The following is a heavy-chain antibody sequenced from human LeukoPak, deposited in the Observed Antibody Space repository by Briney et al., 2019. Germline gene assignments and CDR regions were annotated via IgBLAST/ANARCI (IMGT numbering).Heavy chain of an antibody. CDR2: IDGSGNT. CDR3: ARDGGSGWFDY. CDR1: GASISSYY. V-gene: IGHV4-4*07. Sequence: PSETLSLTCTASGASISSYYWSWIRQPAGKGLEWIGRIDGSGNTNYNPSLKSRISVSVDTSKNQVSLKSSYVTAADTAVYYCARDGGSGWFDYWGQGTLVTVSS. J-gene: IGHJ4*02. D-gene: IGHD6-19*01.